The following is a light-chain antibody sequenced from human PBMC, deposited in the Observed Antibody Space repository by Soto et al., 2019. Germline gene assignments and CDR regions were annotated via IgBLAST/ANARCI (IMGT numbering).Light chain of an antibody. CDR1: QSASSKY. V-gene: IGKV3-20*01. Sequence: EIVLTQSPGTLSLSPGERGTLSCRASQSASSKYLAWYQQKPGQAPRLLIYGASSRATGIPDRFSGSGSGTDFTLTISRLEPEDFAVYYCQQYGTSRVTFGPGTKVDIK. J-gene: IGKJ3*01. CDR3: QQYGTSRVT. CDR2: GAS.